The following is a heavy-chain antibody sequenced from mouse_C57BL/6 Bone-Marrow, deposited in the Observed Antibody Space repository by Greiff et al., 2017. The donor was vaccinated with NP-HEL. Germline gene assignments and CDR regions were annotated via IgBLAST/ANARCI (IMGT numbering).Heavy chain of an antibody. CDR2: IDPSDSYT. J-gene: IGHJ3*01. CDR3: ARWTFAD. CDR1: GYTFTSYW. V-gene: IGHV1-50*01. Sequence: VQLLQPGAELVKPGASVKLSCKASGYTFTSYWMQWVKQRPGQGLEWIGEIDPSDSYTNYNQKFKGKATLTVDTSSSTAYMHLSSLTSEDSAVYYCARWTFADWGQGTLVTVSA.